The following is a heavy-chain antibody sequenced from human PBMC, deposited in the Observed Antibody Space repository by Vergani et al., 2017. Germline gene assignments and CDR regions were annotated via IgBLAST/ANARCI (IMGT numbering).Heavy chain of an antibody. CDR3: AKVGFIVVVPAASDAFDI. J-gene: IGHJ3*02. Sequence: EVQLVESGGGLVQPGGSLRLSCAASGFTFSSYSMNWVRQAPGKGLEWVSYISSSSSTIYYADSVKGRFTISRDNAKNSLYLQMNSLRAEDTAVYYCAKVGFIVVVPAASDAFDIWGQGTMVTVSS. D-gene: IGHD2-2*01. CDR1: GFTFSSYS. CDR2: ISSSSSTI. V-gene: IGHV3-48*01.